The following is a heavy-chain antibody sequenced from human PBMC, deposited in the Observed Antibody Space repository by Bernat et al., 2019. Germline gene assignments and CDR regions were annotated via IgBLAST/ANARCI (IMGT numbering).Heavy chain of an antibody. CDR2: ISSSSSYT. D-gene: IGHD1-26*01. CDR3: ARDIVGAVFGSDY. Sequence: VQVVDSGGGLVQPGGSLRLSCAASGFTFSDYYMSWIRQAPGKGLEWVSYISSSSSYTNYADSVKGRFTISRDNAKNSLYLQMNSLRAEDTAVYYCARDIVGAVFGSDYWGQGTLVTVSS. CDR1: GFTFSDYY. V-gene: IGHV3-11*05. J-gene: IGHJ4*02.